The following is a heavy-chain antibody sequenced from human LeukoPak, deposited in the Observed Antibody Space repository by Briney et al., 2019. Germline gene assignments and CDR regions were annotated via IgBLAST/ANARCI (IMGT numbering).Heavy chain of an antibody. V-gene: IGHV3-7*03. J-gene: IGHJ4*02. D-gene: IGHD1-26*01. CDR2: IKQDGSEK. Sequence: GGSLKLSCAASGFTFSSFWMTWVRQAPGKGLEWVATIKQDGSEKYYVDSVKGRFTISRDNAKNSLYLHMNSLRAEDTAAYYCAKDVGKVGYCFDYWGQGTLVTVSS. CDR3: AKDVGKVGYCFDY. CDR1: GFTFSSFW.